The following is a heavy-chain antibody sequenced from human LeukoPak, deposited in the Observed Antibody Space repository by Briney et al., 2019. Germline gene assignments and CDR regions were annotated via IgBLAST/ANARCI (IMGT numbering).Heavy chain of an antibody. CDR3: VPWSATLVFDN. V-gene: IGHV3-74*01. J-gene: IGHJ4*02. Sequence: GGSLRLSCAASGFTFSRYRMLWVRQAPGKGLVWVSRINSDGSSRSYADSVKGRFTISRDNGKNTLYLDMNSLRAEDTAVYYCVPWSATLVFDNWGQGTLVTVSS. D-gene: IGHD3-3*01. CDR1: GFTFSRYR. CDR2: INSDGSSR.